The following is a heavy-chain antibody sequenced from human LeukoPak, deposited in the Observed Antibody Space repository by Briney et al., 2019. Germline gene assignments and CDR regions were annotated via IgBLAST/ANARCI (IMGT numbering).Heavy chain of an antibody. V-gene: IGHV3-33*01. D-gene: IGHD2-21*01. Sequence: GGSLRLSCAASGFTFSTYGMHWVRQAPGKGLEWVAVIWYDGSNKYYADSVKGRFTISRDNSKNMLYLQMNSLRAEDTAVYYCASGTYSSYGMDVWGQGTTVTVSS. CDR2: IWYDGSNK. J-gene: IGHJ6*02. CDR1: GFTFSTYG. CDR3: ASGTYSSYGMDV.